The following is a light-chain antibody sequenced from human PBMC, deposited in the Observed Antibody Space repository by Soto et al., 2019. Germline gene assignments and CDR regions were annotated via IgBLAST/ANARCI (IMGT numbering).Light chain of an antibody. CDR1: TSDVGAYNY. CDR3: SSKTSSSSPFV. CDR2: EVI. Sequence: QSALTQPASVSGSPGQSITISGTGSTSDVGAYNYVSWYKHHPGQAPQLMIYEVINRPSGVSNRFSGSKSGNMASLTISGLQADDEGDYYCSSKTSSSSPFVFGTGTKLTVL. J-gene: IGLJ1*01. V-gene: IGLV2-14*01.